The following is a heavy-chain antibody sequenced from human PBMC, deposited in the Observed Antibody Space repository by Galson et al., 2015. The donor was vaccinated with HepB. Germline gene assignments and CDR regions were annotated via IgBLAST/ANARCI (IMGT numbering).Heavy chain of an antibody. CDR2: TYYNSKWYH. Sequence: CAISGDSVSSNTVLWNWIRQSPSRGLEWLERTYYNSKWYHDYAASVRSRMTIDSDTSKNQFTLRLHSVTPDDTAVYYCARAVAGSDDYDSDWFDPWGQGTQVTVSS. D-gene: IGHD4-17*01. CDR3: ARAVAGSDDYDSDWFDP. J-gene: IGHJ5*02. V-gene: IGHV6-1*01. CDR1: GDSVSSNTVL.